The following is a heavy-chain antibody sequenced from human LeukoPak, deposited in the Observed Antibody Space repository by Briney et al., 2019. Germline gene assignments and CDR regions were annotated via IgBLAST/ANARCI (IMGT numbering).Heavy chain of an antibody. CDR3: ANGYCTNGVCYNYGMDV. V-gene: IGHV1-46*01. CDR1: GYTFTSYY. CDR2: INPSGGST. J-gene: IGHJ6*02. Sequence: ASVTVSCKASGYTFTSYYMHWVRQAPGQGLEWMGIINPSGGSTSYAQKFQGRVAMTRDTSTSTVYMELSSLRSEDTAVYYCANGYCTNGVCYNYGMDVWGQGTTVTVS. D-gene: IGHD2-8*01.